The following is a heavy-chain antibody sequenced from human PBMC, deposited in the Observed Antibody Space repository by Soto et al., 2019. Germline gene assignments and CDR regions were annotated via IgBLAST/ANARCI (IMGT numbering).Heavy chain of an antibody. Sequence: ASVKVSCKASGGTFSNYGLSWVRQAPGQGLGWMGGILPNYGIANYAQKFQGRVTITADKSTSTAYMELSSLRSEDSAVYYCASPLDYSDSSGYWDYWGQGTLVTVSS. J-gene: IGHJ4*02. CDR2: ILPNYGIA. CDR1: GGTFSNYG. CDR3: ASPLDYSDSSGYWDY. D-gene: IGHD3-22*01. V-gene: IGHV1-69*10.